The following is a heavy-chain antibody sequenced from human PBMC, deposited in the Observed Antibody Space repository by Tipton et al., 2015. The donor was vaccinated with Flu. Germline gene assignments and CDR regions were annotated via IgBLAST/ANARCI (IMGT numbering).Heavy chain of an antibody. CDR1: GGSISSYY. Sequence: TLSLTCTVSGGSISSYYWSWIRQPPGKGLEWIGYIYYSGGTNYNPSLKSRVTISVDTSKNQFSLKLSSVTAADTAVYYCARDHPNYYYYGMDVWGQGTTVTVSS. CDR3: ARDHPNYYYYGMDV. CDR2: IYYSGGT. J-gene: IGHJ6*02. V-gene: IGHV4-59*01.